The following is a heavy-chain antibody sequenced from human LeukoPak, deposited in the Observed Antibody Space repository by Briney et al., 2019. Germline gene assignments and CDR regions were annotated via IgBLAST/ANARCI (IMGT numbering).Heavy chain of an antibody. CDR1: GGSISSYY. V-gene: IGHV4-59*13. CDR2: IYYSGST. Sequence: ETMSPTSTVSGGSISSYYSSWIRQPPGKGLEWIGYIYYSGSTNYNPSFKSRLPISVDKSKNQFSLRLSSVTAADTAVYYCARAGDFWSGYLWFDPWGQ. D-gene: IGHD3-3*01. J-gene: IGHJ5*02. CDR3: ARAGDFWSGYLWFDP.